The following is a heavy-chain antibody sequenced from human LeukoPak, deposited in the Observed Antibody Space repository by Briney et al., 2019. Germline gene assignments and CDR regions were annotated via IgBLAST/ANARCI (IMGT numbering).Heavy chain of an antibody. Sequence: PGGSLRLSCAASGLTVSSNYMTWVRQAPGKGLEWVSVIYSGGSTYYADSVKGRFTISRDNYKNTVYLQMNSLRVEDTAVYYCARDPYNWSYIDYWGQGTLVTVSS. CDR3: ARDPYNWSYIDY. J-gene: IGHJ4*02. CDR2: IYSGGST. V-gene: IGHV3-66*02. CDR1: GLTVSSNY. D-gene: IGHD1-1*01.